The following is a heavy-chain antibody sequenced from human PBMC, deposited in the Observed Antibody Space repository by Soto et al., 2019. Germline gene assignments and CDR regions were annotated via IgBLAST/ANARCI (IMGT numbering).Heavy chain of an antibody. V-gene: IGHV1-2*02. CDR2: INPNNGDT. D-gene: IGHD2-2*01. Sequence: ASVKVSCKASGYTFTAYYIHWVRQAPGQGLEWMGWINPNNGDTNYAQEFQGRVIMTSDTSITTAHMELSRLRSDDTALYYCARSPLGYCSSSTCQGTWFDPWGQGTLVTVSS. J-gene: IGHJ5*02. CDR1: GYTFTAYY. CDR3: ARSPLGYCSSSTCQGTWFDP.